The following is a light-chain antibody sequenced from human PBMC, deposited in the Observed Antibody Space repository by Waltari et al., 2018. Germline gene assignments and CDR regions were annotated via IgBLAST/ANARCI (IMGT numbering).Light chain of an antibody. CDR1: SGSVSTSNY. CDR3: ILYMGSGIWV. J-gene: IGLJ2*01. Sequence: TVVTQEPSLSVSPGRTVTLTCGLSSGSVSTSNYASWYQQTPGQAPRMLIYSTNTRPSGVPDRFSGSILGNKAALTITGAQADDESDYYCILYMGSGIWVFGGGTRLTVL. V-gene: IGLV8-61*01. CDR2: STN.